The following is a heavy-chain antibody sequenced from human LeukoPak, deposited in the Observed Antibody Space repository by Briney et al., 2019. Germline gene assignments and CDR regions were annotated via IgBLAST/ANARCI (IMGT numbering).Heavy chain of an antibody. CDR1: GFTFSSYS. D-gene: IGHD3-10*02. J-gene: IGHJ6*04. Sequence: GGSLRLSCAASGFTFSSYSMNWVRQAPGEGLEWVSYISSSGSTIYYADSVKGRFTISRDNAKNPLYLQMNSLRAEDKAVYYCAELGITMIGGVWGKGTTVTIPS. V-gene: IGHV3-48*04. CDR3: AELGITMIGGV. CDR2: ISSSGSTI.